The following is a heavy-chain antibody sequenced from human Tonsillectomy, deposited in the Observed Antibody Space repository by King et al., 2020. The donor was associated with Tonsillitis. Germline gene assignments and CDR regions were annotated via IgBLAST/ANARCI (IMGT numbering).Heavy chain of an antibody. CDR3: AREGTTVVTRGFDY. V-gene: IGHV4-4*07. Sequence: QLQESGPGLVKPSETLSLTCTVSGDSITGYYWSWIRQPAGKGLEWIGGSFTSWSTNYNPSLKSRVTMSVDTSKNRFSLKLSSVTAADTAIYYCAREGTTVVTRGFDYWGQGTLVTVSS. CDR1: GDSITGYY. J-gene: IGHJ4*02. CDR2: SFTSWST. D-gene: IGHD4-23*01.